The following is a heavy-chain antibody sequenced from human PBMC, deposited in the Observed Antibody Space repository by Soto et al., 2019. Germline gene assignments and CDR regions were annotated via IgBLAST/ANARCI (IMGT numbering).Heavy chain of an antibody. CDR2: ISAYNGNT. D-gene: IGHD2-15*01. CDR1: GYTFTSYG. J-gene: IGHJ6*03. CDR3: ARAGYCSGGSCYGYYYYYMAV. V-gene: IGHV1-18*01. Sequence: ASVKVSCKASGYTFTSYGISWVRQAPGQGLEWMGWISAYNGNTNYAQKLQGRVTMTTDTSTSTAYMELRSRRSDDTAVYYCARAGYCSGGSCYGYYYYYMAVWGKGTSVTVSS.